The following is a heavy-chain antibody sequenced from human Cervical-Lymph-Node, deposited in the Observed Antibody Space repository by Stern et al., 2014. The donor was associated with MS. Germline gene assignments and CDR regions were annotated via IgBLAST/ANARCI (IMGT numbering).Heavy chain of an antibody. V-gene: IGHV5-51*03. CDR1: GYSFTSYW. Sequence: VQLVESGAEVKKPGESLKISCKGSGYSFTSYWIGWVRQMPRKGLEWMGVSYPFDSYTRYSPSFQGQVTISADKSSNTAFLQWSSLKASDTATYYCARQRTTSSLHAGYWGQGTLVTVSS. CDR2: SYPFDSYT. D-gene: IGHD6-6*01. CDR3: ARQRTTSSLHAGY. J-gene: IGHJ4*02.